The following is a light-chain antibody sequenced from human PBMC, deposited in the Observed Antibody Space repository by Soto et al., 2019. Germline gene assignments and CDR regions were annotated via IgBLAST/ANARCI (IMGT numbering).Light chain of an antibody. Sequence: QSALPQPASVSGAPGQSITISCTGTSSDVGIYNLVSWYQQHPGKAPKLMIYEGSKRPSGVSNRVSGSKSGNTASLTIYGLPDEDEADYYCCSYAGSRTNVFGTGTKVTVL. CDR2: EGS. V-gene: IGLV2-23*01. J-gene: IGLJ1*01. CDR1: SSDVGIYNL. CDR3: CSYAGSRTNV.